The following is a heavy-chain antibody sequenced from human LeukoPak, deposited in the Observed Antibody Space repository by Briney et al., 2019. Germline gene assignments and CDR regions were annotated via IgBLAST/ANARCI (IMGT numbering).Heavy chain of an antibody. J-gene: IGHJ4*02. CDR2: IKQDGNGK. CDR1: GFTFSTYW. Sequence: GGSLRLSCAASGFTFSTYWMTWVRQAPGKGLEWVANIKQDGNGKYYVDSVKGRFTISRDNAKNSLYLQMNSLRAEDTAVYYCARTYYDFWSGYSDYWGQGTLVTVSS. D-gene: IGHD3-3*01. V-gene: IGHV3-7*01. CDR3: ARTYYDFWSGYSDY.